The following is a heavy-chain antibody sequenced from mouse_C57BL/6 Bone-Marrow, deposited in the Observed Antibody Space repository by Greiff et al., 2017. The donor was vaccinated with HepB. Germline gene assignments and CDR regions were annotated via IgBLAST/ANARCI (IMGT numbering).Heavy chain of an antibody. J-gene: IGHJ4*01. CDR3: AKNQNYYGSLYYAMDY. CDR1: GFSLTSYG. CDR2: IWRGGST. D-gene: IGHD1-1*01. V-gene: IGHV2-5*01. Sequence: QVQLQQSGPGLVQPSQSLSITCTVSGFSLTSYGVHWVRQSPGKGLEWLGVIWRGGSTDYNAAFMSRLSITKDNSKSQVFFKMNSLQADDTAIYYGAKNQNYYGSLYYAMDYWGQGTSVTVSS.